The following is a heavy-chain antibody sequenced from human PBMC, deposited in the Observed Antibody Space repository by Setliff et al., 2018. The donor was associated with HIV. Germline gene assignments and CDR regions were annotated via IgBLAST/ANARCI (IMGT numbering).Heavy chain of an antibody. Sequence: ASVKVSCKASGYTFTGYYMHWVRQAPGQGLEWMGWINPNSGGTNYAQKFQGWVTMTRDTSISTAYMELSRLRSDDTAVYYCARTRGYSYGAYDCWGQGTLVTVSS. V-gene: IGHV1-2*04. CDR1: GYTFTGYY. J-gene: IGHJ4*02. CDR3: ARTRGYSYGAYDC. CDR2: INPNSGGT. D-gene: IGHD5-18*01.